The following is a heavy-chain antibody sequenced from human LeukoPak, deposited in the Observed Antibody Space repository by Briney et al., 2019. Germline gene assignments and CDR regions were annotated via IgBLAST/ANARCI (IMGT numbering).Heavy chain of an antibody. CDR3: ARGAAAADH. D-gene: IGHD6-13*01. CDR2: ISTSSSIV. CDR1: GFTFSDYS. J-gene: IGHJ4*02. V-gene: IGHV3-48*02. Sequence: GGSLRLSCAASGFTFSDYSMNWVRQAPGKGLEWVSYISTSSSIVYYADSVKGRFTISRDNAKKSLYLQMNSQRDDDTGVYYCARGAAAADHWGQGTPVTVSS.